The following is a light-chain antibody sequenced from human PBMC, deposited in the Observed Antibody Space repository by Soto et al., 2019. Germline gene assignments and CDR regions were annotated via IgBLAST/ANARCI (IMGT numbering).Light chain of an antibody. CDR3: QQYNNWPRT. J-gene: IGKJ4*01. V-gene: IGKV3-15*01. CDR1: QSVSSN. Sequence: EIVMTQSPATLSVSPGERATLSCRASQSVSSNLAWYQQKPGQAPRLLIYGASTRATGIPARFSGSRSGTEFTLTISSLQSEDFAVYYCQQYNNWPRTFGGGTNVDIQ. CDR2: GAS.